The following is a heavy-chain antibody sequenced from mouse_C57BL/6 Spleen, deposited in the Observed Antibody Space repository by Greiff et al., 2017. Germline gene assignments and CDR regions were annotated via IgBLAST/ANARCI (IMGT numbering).Heavy chain of an antibody. J-gene: IGHJ4*01. Sequence: EVMLVESGGGLVKPGGSLKLSCAASGFTFSDYGMHWVRQAPEKGLEWVAYISSGSSTIYYAATVKGRFTISRDNAKNTLFLQMTSLRSEDTAMYYCARPYGNYYAMDYWGQGTSVTVSS. CDR3: ARPYGNYYAMDY. CDR1: GFTFSDYG. V-gene: IGHV5-17*01. CDR2: ISSGSSTI. D-gene: IGHD2-1*01.